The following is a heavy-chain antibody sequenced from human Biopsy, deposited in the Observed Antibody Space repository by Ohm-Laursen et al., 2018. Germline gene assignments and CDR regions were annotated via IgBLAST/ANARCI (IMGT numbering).Heavy chain of an antibody. J-gene: IGHJ5*02. CDR2: IDTINGGA. V-gene: IGHV1-2*02. CDR3: ARERDP. CDR1: GYTFTDYY. Sequence: ASVKVSCKASGYTFTDYYVNWVRQAPGHGLEWMGWIDTINGGARYAQKFQGRVTMTRDTSISTAYMELSRLTSDDTAVYYCARERDPWGQGTLVTVSS.